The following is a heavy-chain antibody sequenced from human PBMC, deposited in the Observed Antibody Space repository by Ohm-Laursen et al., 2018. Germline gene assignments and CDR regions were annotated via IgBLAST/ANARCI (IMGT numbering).Heavy chain of an antibody. CDR2: IWYDGSNK. J-gene: IGHJ4*02. Sequence: SSLRLSCAASGFTFSSYGMHWVRQAPGKGLEWVAVIWYDGSNKYYADSVKGRFTISRDNSKNTLYLQMNSLRAEDTAVYYCARDSRIWSSGYYFDYWGQGTLVTVSS. CDR3: ARDSRIWSSGYYFDY. V-gene: IGHV3-33*01. CDR1: GFTFSSYG. D-gene: IGHD3-22*01.